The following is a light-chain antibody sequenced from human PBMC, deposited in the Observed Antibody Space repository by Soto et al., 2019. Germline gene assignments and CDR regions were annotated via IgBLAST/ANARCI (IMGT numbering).Light chain of an antibody. CDR2: RAS. Sequence: IVMTQSPATLSVSPGERATLSCRTSQNIYSNVAWYQQRPGQAPRLLIYRASTRATGIPARFSGSGSGTEFTLTISSLQPEDFAIYYCQQTYTTPEITCGQGTRLEIK. CDR3: QQTYTTPEIT. V-gene: IGKV3-15*01. J-gene: IGKJ5*01. CDR1: QNIYSN.